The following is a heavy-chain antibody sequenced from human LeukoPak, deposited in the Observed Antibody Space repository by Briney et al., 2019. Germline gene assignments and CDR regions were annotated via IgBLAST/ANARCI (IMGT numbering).Heavy chain of an antibody. CDR3: ARVNWGGFDI. V-gene: IGHV4-59*11. CDR1: GVSISSHY. CDR2: IFYTGST. J-gene: IGHJ3*02. D-gene: IGHD7-27*01. Sequence: SETLSLTCFVSGVSISSHYWTWIRQPPGKGLECIGDIFYTGSTTYSPSLKSRATISIETSKNQISLKLRSVTAADTAVYFCARVNWGGFDIWGQGTLATVSS.